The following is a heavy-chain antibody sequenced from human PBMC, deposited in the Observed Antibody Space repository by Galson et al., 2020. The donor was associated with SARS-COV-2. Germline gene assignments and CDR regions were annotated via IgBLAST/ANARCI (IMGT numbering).Heavy chain of an antibody. CDR2: IYYSGST. V-gene: IGHV4-31*03. J-gene: IGHJ6*02. Sequence: SQTLSLTCTVSGGSISSGGYYWSWIRQHPGKGLEWLGYIYYSGSTYYNPSLKSRVTISVDTSKNQFSLKLSSVTAADTAVYYCARDVLVATNRTTVTTPGRYYYSYGMDVWGQGTTVTFSS. D-gene: IGHD4-17*01. CDR3: ARDVLVATNRTTVTTPGRYYYSYGMDV. CDR1: GGSISSGGYY.